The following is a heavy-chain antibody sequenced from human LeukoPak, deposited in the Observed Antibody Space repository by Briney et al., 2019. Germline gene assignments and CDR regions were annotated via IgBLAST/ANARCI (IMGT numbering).Heavy chain of an antibody. CDR3: ARHSVLRSPFDP. D-gene: IGHD3-3*01. CDR2: IYSSGNT. J-gene: IGHJ5*02. Sequence: SETLSPTCTVSGGSISTTNYYWGWIRQPPGRDLEWIGSIYSSGNTYYNPSLESRVTISVDTSKNQLSLKLTSATAADTSVYYCARHSVLRSPFDPWGQGTLVTVSS. CDR1: GGSISTTNYY. V-gene: IGHV4-39*01.